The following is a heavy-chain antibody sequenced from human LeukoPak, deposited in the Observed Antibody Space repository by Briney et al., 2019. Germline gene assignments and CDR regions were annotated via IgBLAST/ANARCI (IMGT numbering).Heavy chain of an antibody. CDR2: ISSSSRSYI. CDR3: ARGDIEMPTTDNWFDP. CDR1: GFTFSTYS. Sequence: PGGSLRLSCAASGFTFSTYSMTWVRQAPGKGLEWVSSISSSSRSYIYYAVSLKGRFTISRDDAKNSLYLQMNSLRAEDTAIYYCARGDIEMPTTDNWFDPWGQGTLVTVSS. D-gene: IGHD5-24*01. V-gene: IGHV3-21*01. J-gene: IGHJ5*02.